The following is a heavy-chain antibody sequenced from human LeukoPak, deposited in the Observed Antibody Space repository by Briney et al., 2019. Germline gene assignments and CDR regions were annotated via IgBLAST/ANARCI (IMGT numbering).Heavy chain of an antibody. J-gene: IGHJ4*02. Sequence: SETLSLTCTVSGGSISSGGYYWSWIRQHPGKGLEWIGYIYYSGSTYYNPSLKSRVTISVDTSKNQFSLKLSSVTAADTAVYYCARVRAVAAGTNYFDYWGQGTLVTVSS. CDR3: ARVRAVAAGTNYFDY. V-gene: IGHV4-31*03. CDR1: GGSISSGGYY. CDR2: IYYSGST. D-gene: IGHD6-13*01.